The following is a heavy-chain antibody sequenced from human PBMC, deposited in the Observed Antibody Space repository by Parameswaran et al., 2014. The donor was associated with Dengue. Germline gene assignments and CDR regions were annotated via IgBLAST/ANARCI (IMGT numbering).Heavy chain of an antibody. V-gene: IGHV4-39*01. J-gene: IGHJ4*02. CDR2: IYYSGST. CDR3: ARLRLTVTLTYFDY. Sequence: PGKGLEWIGSIYYSGSTYYNPSLKSRVTISVDTSKNQFSLKLSSVTAADTAVYYCARLRLTVTLTYFDYWGPGNPGHRLL. D-gene: IGHD4-11*01.